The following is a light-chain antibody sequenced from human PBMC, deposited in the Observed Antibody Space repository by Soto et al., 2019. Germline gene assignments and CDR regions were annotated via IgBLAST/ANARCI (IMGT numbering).Light chain of an antibody. CDR1: QSISSN. J-gene: IGKJ4*01. CDR2: RTS. Sequence: EIVMTESPATLSVSSGERATLSCSASQSISSNLAWYQQKPGQAPRLLMFRTSSRATGFPARFSGTGSGTEFNLTISSLQSEDFGVYYCQQYNNWPRATFGGGTKVDIK. V-gene: IGKV3-15*01. CDR3: QQYNNWPRAT.